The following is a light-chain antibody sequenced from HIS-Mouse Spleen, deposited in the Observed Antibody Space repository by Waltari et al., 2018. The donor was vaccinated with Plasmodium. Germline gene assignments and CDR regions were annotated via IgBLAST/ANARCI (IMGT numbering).Light chain of an antibody. CDR2: KAS. V-gene: IGKV1-5*03. CDR1: QSISSR. Sequence: DIQMTQSPSTLSASVGDRVTITCRASQSISSRLAWSQQKPGKAPKLLIYKASSVESGVPSRFSSSGSGTEFTLTISSLQPDDFATYYCQQYNSYSWTFGQGTKVEIK. J-gene: IGKJ1*01. CDR3: QQYNSYSWT.